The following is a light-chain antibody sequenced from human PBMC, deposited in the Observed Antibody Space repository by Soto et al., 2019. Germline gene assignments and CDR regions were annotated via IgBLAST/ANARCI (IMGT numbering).Light chain of an antibody. Sequence: QSVLTQPASVSGSPGQSITISCTGTSSDVGGYNYVSWYQQYPGKAPKLMIYEVTYRPSGVSNRLSGSKSGNTASLTISGLQAEDEADYYCSSYSSSSALDVLFGGGTQLTVL. V-gene: IGLV2-14*01. J-gene: IGLJ2*01. CDR1: SSDVGGYNY. CDR3: SSYSSSSALDVL. CDR2: EVT.